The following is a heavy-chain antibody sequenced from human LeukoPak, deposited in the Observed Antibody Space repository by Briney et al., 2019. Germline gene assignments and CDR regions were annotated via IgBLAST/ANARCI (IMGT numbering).Heavy chain of an antibody. D-gene: IGHD6-6*01. V-gene: IGHV4-59*01. CDR1: GDSISTYW. CDR2: IYYSGST. J-gene: IGHJ4*02. Sequence: PSETLSLTCTVSGDSISTYWWSWIRQPPGKGLEWIGYIYYSGSTNYNPSLKSRVTISVDTSKNQFSLKLSSVTAADTAVYYCARVDPDSSSTLEVFDYWGQGTLVTVSS. CDR3: ARVDPDSSSTLEVFDY.